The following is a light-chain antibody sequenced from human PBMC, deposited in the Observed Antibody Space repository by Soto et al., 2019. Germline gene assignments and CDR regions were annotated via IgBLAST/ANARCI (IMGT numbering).Light chain of an antibody. V-gene: IGLV2-23*02. CDR3: CSYATSSFV. J-gene: IGLJ1*01. CDR2: EVS. CDR1: SRDIGAYDL. Sequence: QSVLTQPASVSGSPGQSITISCSGTSRDIGAYDLVSWYQQHPGRAPKLLIYEVSQRPSGVYSRFYGSKSGNTANMTISGVQPEDEADYHCCSYATSSFVFGTGTKVTVL.